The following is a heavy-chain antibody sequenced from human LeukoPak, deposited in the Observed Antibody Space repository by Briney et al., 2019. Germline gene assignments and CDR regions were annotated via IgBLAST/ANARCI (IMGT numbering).Heavy chain of an antibody. Sequence: ASVKVSCKASGYTFTSYGISWVRQAPGQGLEWMGWINPNSGGTNYAQKFQGRVTMTRDTSISTAYMELSRLRSDDTAVYYCARAYCGGDCSFDYWGQGTLVTVSS. CDR3: ARAYCGGDCSFDY. D-gene: IGHD2-21*02. CDR1: GYTFTSYG. CDR2: INPNSGGT. J-gene: IGHJ4*02. V-gene: IGHV1-2*02.